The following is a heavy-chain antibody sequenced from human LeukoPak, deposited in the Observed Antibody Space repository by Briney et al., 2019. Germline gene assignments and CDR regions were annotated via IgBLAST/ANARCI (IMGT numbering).Heavy chain of an antibody. CDR3: VRDSSLIV. Sequence: PGGSLRLSCAASGFTLSSHWMEWVRQAPGKGLECVSRISPDGTYTHHADSVKGRFTISRDNAQNTLYLQMNILRAEDTALYYCVRDSSLIVWGQGTLATVSS. D-gene: IGHD2-21*01. J-gene: IGHJ4*02. V-gene: IGHV3-74*01. CDR1: GFTLSSHW. CDR2: ISPDGTYT.